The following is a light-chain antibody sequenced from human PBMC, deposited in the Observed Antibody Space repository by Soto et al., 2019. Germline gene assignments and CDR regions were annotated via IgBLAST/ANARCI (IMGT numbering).Light chain of an antibody. V-gene: IGKV4-1*01. J-gene: IGKJ1*01. Sequence: DIVMTQSPDSLSVALGERATINCNSSRSFLYSSNYKNYLAWYQQKPGQPPELLIYWASTRESGVPDRFSGSGSGTDFTLTISSLQAEDVAVYYCQQYYTTPWTFGQGTKVDIK. CDR1: RSFLYSSNYKNY. CDR2: WAS. CDR3: QQYYTTPWT.